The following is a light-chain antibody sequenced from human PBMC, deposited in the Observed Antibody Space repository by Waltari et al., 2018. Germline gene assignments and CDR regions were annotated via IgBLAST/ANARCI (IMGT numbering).Light chain of an antibody. CDR3: QQYENFPVT. CDR2: DIS. V-gene: IGKV1-33*01. CDR1: QDISNY. Sequence: DIQITQSPSSLSASVVDRVTITCQASQDISNYLNWNQQKPGKAPKLLIYDISHLQTGVPSRFSGTGGGTDFTFTISSLQPEDIATYYCQQYENFPVTFGQGTRLEIK. J-gene: IGKJ5*01.